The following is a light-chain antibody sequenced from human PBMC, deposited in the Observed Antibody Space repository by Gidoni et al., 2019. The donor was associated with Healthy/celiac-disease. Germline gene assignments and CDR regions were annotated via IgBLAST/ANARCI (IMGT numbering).Light chain of an antibody. CDR2: GAS. Sequence: EIALTQSPGTLSLSQGERATLSCRASQRVSSSYLAWYQQKPGQAPRLLIYGASSMATGIPYRFSGSGSGTDFTLTISRLEPEDFAVYYCQQYGSSIFTFGPXTKVDIK. J-gene: IGKJ3*01. CDR1: QRVSSSY. V-gene: IGKV3-20*01. CDR3: QQYGSSIFT.